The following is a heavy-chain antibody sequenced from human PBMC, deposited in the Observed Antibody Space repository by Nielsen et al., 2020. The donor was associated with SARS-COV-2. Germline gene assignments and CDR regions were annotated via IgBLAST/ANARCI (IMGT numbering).Heavy chain of an antibody. CDR2: ISSSSSTI. J-gene: IGHJ4*02. D-gene: IGHD6-19*01. CDR3: ARGGGYSSGSLDY. V-gene: IGHV3-48*04. Sequence: WIRQPPGKGLEWVSYISSSSSTIYYADSVKGRFTISRDNAKNTLDLQMNSLRAEDTAVYYCARGGGYSSGSLDYWGQGTLVTVSS.